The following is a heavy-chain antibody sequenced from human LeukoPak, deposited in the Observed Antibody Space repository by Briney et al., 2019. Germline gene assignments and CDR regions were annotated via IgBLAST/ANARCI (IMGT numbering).Heavy chain of an antibody. CDR3: ASGPLYCSSTSCYSAGWFDP. CDR1: GGTFSSYA. V-gene: IGHV1-69*06. Sequence: SVKVSCKASGGTFSSYAISWVRQAPGQGLEWMGGIIPIFGTANYAQKFQGRVTITADKSTSTAYMELSSLRSEDTAVYYCASGPLYCSSTSCYSAGWFDPWGQGTLVTVSS. CDR2: IIPIFGTA. D-gene: IGHD2-2*02. J-gene: IGHJ5*02.